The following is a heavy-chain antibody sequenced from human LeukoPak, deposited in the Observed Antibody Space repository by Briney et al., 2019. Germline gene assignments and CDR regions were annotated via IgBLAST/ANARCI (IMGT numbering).Heavy chain of an antibody. J-gene: IGHJ4*02. V-gene: IGHV1-2*06. CDR2: INPNSGGT. D-gene: IGHD4-17*01. CDR1: GYTFTGYY. Sequence: GASVKVSCKASGYTFTGYYMHWVRQAPGQGLEWMGRINPNSGGTNYAQKFQGRVTMTRDTSISTAYMELSRLRSDDTAVYYCARDWEMNTVTYFDYWGQGALVTVSS. CDR3: ARDWEMNTVTYFDY.